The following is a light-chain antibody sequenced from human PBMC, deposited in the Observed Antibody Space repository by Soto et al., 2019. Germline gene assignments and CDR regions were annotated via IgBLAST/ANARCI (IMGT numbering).Light chain of an antibody. CDR1: QSVSSY. CDR3: QQRSNWPKT. CDR2: DAS. V-gene: IGKV3-11*01. J-gene: IGKJ1*01. Sequence: EIVLTQSQATLSLSPGERATLSCRASQSVSSYLAWYQQKPGLAPRLLIYDASNRATGIPARFSGNGSGTDFTLTISSLEPEDFAVYYCQQRSNWPKTFGQGTKVEIK.